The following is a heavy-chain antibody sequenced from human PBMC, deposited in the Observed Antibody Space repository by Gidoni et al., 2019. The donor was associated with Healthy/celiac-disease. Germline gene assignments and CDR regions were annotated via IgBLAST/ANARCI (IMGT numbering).Heavy chain of an antibody. CDR2: IYYSGST. CDR1: GGSIRSGGYY. CDR3: AREGRGGRPRVGYFDY. D-gene: IGHD6-6*01. Sequence: QVQLQESGPGLVKPSQTLSLTCTVSGGSIRSGGYYWSWIRQHPGKGLEWIGYIYYSGSTYYNPSLKSRVTISVDTSKNQFSLKLSSVTAADTAVYYCAREGRGGRPRVGYFDYWGQGTLVTVSS. J-gene: IGHJ4*02. V-gene: IGHV4-31*03.